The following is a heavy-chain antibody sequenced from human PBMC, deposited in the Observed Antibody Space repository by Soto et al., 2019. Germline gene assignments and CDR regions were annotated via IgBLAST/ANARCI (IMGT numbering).Heavy chain of an antibody. Sequence: GASVKVPCKASGGTFSSYAIIWVRQAPGQGLEWMGGIIPIFGTANYAQKFQGRVTITADKSTSTAYMELSSLRSEDTAVYYCARRDEYYYYGMDVWGQGTTVTVSS. CDR1: GGTFSSYA. V-gene: IGHV1-69*06. J-gene: IGHJ6*02. CDR2: IIPIFGTA. CDR3: ARRDEYYYYGMDV.